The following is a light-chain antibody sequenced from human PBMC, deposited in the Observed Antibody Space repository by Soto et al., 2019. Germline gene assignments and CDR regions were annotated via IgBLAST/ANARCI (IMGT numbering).Light chain of an antibody. CDR3: QQYNNWPFLLT. CDR1: QSVNNH. J-gene: IGKJ4*01. V-gene: IGKV3-11*01. CDR2: EAS. Sequence: EIVLTQSPATVSLSPGERATLSCRASQSVNNHLAWYQQKPGQAPRLLIYEASNRATGIPARFSGRGSGTDFTLTISSLDPEDFAVYYCQQYNNWPFLLTFGGGTKVEIK.